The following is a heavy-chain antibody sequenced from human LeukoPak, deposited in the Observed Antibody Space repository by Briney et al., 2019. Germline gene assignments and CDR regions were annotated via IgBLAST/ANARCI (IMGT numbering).Heavy chain of an antibody. CDR2: ISSSSSYI. CDR3: ARDWSWSGPDV. Sequence: GGSLRLSCAASGFTFSSYAMSWVRQAPGKGLEWVSSISSSSSYIYYADSVKGRFTISRDNAKNSLYLQMNSLRAEDTAVYYCARDWSWSGPDVWGKGTTVTVSS. D-gene: IGHD3-3*01. CDR1: GFTFSSYA. V-gene: IGHV3-21*01. J-gene: IGHJ6*04.